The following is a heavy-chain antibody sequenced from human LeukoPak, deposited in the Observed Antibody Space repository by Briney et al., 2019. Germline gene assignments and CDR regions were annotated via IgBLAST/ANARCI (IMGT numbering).Heavy chain of an antibody. Sequence: ASVKVSCKASGYTFTGSYMHGVRQAPGQGLEWMGWINPNSGGTKYAQKFQGRVTMARDTSISTAYMELSRLRSDDTAVYYCARGPGSSAIYFDYWGQGTLVTVSS. V-gene: IGHV1-2*02. D-gene: IGHD6-25*01. CDR2: INPNSGGT. CDR3: ARGPGSSAIYFDY. CDR1: GYTFTGSY. J-gene: IGHJ4*02.